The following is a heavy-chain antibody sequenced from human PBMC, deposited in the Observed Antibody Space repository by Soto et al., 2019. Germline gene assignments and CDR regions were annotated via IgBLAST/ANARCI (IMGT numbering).Heavy chain of an antibody. CDR1: GFTFSSYA. D-gene: IGHD3-3*01. CDR2: ISGSGGST. J-gene: IGHJ4*02. V-gene: IGHV3-23*01. CDR3: AKDEHYDFWSGYLSEGYFDY. Sequence: EVQLLESGGGLVQPGGSLRLSCAASGFTFSSYAMSWVRQAPGKGLEWVSAISGSGGSTYYADSVKGRFTISRDNSKNTLYLQMNSLRAEDTAVYYCAKDEHYDFWSGYLSEGYFDYWGQGTLVTVSS.